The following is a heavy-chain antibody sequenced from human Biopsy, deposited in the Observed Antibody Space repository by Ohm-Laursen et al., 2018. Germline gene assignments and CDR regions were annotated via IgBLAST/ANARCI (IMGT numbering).Heavy chain of an antibody. CDR2: IFTSGST. D-gene: IGHD3-22*01. J-gene: IGHJ4*02. V-gene: IGHV4-4*07. CDR3: AKGYTDYSDSSGFSYYFRY. CDR1: GASISDYY. Sequence: SETLSLTCAVSGASISDYYCVWIRQPAGKGLGWIGLIFTSGSTTYNPSLRSRVTMSVDTSKNQFTLKLSSVTAADTAIYYCAKGYTDYSDSSGFSYYFRYWGQGTLVTVSS.